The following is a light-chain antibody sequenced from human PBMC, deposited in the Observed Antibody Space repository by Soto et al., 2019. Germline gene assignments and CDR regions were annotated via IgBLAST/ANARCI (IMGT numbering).Light chain of an antibody. Sequence: QSVLTQPPSVSGAPGQRVTISCTGSSSNIGAGYDVHWYQQLPGTAPKLLIYLNNNRPSGVPDRFSGSKSGTSASLAITGLQAEDEADYYCQSYDSSLSGYVFGTGT. J-gene: IGLJ1*01. CDR3: QSYDSSLSGYV. CDR2: LNN. V-gene: IGLV1-40*01. CDR1: SSNIGAGYD.